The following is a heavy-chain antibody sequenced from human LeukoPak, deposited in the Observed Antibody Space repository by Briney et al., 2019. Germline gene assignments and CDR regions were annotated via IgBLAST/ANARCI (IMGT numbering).Heavy chain of an antibody. CDR2: IYATGDT. Sequence: SETLSLTCSVSGGSINNFYWTWIRQPAGKGLEWIGRIYATGDTNYNPSLKSRLTLSIDTSKNQFSLKLSSVTAADTAVYYCARATWARFYYFDYWGQGTLVTVSS. V-gene: IGHV4-4*07. J-gene: IGHJ4*02. CDR3: ARATWARFYYFDY. CDR1: GGSINNFY. D-gene: IGHD3-10*01.